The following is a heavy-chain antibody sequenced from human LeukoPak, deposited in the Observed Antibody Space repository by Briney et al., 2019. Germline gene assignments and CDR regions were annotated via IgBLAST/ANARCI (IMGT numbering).Heavy chain of an antibody. Sequence: GGSLRLSCAASGFTFSSYAMHWVRQAPGKGLEWVAVISYDGSNKYYADSVKGRFTISRDNSKNTLYLQMNSLRAEDTAVYYRARGSEAVAATALDYWGQGTLVTVSS. CDR2: ISYDGSNK. D-gene: IGHD2-15*01. CDR3: ARGSEAVAATALDY. V-gene: IGHV3-30-3*01. J-gene: IGHJ4*02. CDR1: GFTFSSYA.